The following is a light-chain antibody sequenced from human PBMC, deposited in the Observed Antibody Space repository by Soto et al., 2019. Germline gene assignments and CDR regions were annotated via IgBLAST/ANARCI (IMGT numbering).Light chain of an antibody. J-gene: IGLJ1*01. Sequence: QSVLAQPASVSGAPGQSITISCTGTSGFVGSFSLVSWYQQHPRKAPKVMISERHRRPSGVPDRFSGSTSVNSASLTSSGLQADDEADYYCCLYIGATTYVFGTGTKVTVL. CDR1: SGFVGSFSL. CDR2: ERH. V-gene: IGLV2-23*01. CDR3: CLYIGATTYV.